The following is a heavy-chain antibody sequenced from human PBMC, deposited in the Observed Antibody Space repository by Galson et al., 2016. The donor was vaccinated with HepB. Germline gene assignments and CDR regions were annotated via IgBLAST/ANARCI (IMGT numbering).Heavy chain of an antibody. D-gene: IGHD2-15*01. V-gene: IGHV1-18*01. J-gene: IGHJ5*02. CDR3: ARGPILGYCRSISCYCFDP. CDR1: GYTFTSYG. CDR2: ISTNNGNT. Sequence: SVKVSCKASGYTFTSYGITWVRQAPGQGLEWMGWISTNNGNTNYAQKHQARVTLTTDTSTRTAYMELRSLRSDDTAVYSCARGPILGYCRSISCYCFDPWGQGTLVTVSS.